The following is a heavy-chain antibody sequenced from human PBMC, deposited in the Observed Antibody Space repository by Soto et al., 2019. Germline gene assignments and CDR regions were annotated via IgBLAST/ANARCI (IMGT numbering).Heavy chain of an antibody. CDR1: GFTFSSYG. J-gene: IGHJ4*02. Sequence: QVQLVESGGGVVQPGRSLRLSCAASGFTFSSYGMHWVRQAPGKGLEWVASISSVGSNVYYGDSVKGQFTISRDNSKITLYLQMNSLRAEDTAVYYCAKDCTGPGSCEDYFDYWGQGTLVTVSS. V-gene: IGHV3-30*18. D-gene: IGHD3-10*01. CDR2: ISSVGSNV. CDR3: AKDCTGPGSCEDYFDY.